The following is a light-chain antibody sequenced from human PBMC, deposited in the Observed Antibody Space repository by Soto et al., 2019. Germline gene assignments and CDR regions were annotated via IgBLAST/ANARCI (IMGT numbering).Light chain of an antibody. J-gene: IGLJ1*01. CDR2: DVN. CDR3: NSSPSSTTTLCV. Sequence: QSALTQPASVSGSPGQSITISCTGTSSDIGGYDYVSWYQPFPGKVPKLIIHDVNNRPSGVSNRFSGSNSGNTASLTISGLQTEDSDDDDCNSSPSSTTTLCVFGTGTKLTVL. V-gene: IGLV2-14*01. CDR1: SSDIGGYDY.